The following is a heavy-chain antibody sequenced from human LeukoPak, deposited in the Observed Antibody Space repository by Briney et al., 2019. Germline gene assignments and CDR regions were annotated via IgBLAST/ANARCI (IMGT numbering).Heavy chain of an antibody. CDR3: ARLRYSNYLDY. D-gene: IGHD4-11*01. Sequence: SETLSLTCTVSGGSISSSSYYWGWIRQPPGKGLEWIGSIYYSGSTYYNPSLKSRVTISVDTSKNQFSLKLSSVTAADTAVYYCARLRYSNYLDYWGQRTLVTVSS. CDR2: IYYSGST. CDR1: GGSISSSSYY. V-gene: IGHV4-39*01. J-gene: IGHJ4*02.